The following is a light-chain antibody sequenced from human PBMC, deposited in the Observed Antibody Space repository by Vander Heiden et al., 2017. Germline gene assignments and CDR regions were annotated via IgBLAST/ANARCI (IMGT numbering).Light chain of an antibody. CDR2: DAS. Sequence: AIQLTHSPSTPSASVGARVTITCRASQGISSALAWYQQKPGKAPKLLIYDASSLESGVPSRFSGSGSGTDFTLTISSLQPEDFATYYCQQFNNYPPLTFGGGTKVEIK. CDR3: QQFNNYPPLT. V-gene: IGKV1D-13*01. CDR1: QGISSA. J-gene: IGKJ4*01.